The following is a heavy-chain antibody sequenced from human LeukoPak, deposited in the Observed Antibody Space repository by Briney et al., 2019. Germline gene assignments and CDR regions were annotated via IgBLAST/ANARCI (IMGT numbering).Heavy chain of an antibody. Sequence: GGSLRLSXAASGFTFSSYSMNWVRQAPGKGLEWVSYISSSSSTIYYADSVKGRFTISRDNAKNSLYLQMNSLRAEDTAVYYCARETVGIAAASAFDPWGQGTLVTVSS. CDR3: ARETVGIAAASAFDP. J-gene: IGHJ5*02. D-gene: IGHD6-13*01. CDR2: ISSSSSTI. V-gene: IGHV3-48*01. CDR1: GFTFSSYS.